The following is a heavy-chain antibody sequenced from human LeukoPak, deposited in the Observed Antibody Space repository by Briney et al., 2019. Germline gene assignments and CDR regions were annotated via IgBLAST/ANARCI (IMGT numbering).Heavy chain of an antibody. Sequence: GSSVKVSCKASGGTFSSYAISWVRQAPGQGLEWMGGIIPIFGTANYAQKFQGRVTMTRDTSTSTVYMELSSLKFEDTAVYYCARGYDTSTGTLDYWGQGTLVTVTS. CDR3: ARGYDTSTGTLDY. V-gene: IGHV1-69*05. J-gene: IGHJ4*02. CDR2: IIPIFGTA. CDR1: GGTFSSYA. D-gene: IGHD3-9*01.